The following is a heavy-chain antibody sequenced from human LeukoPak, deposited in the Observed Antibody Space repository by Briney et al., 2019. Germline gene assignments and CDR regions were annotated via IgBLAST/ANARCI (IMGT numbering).Heavy chain of an antibody. CDR1: GFTFSTYA. CDR3: ARDYCSSTSCLLDY. Sequence: GGSLRLSCAASGFTFSTYATHWVRQAPGKGLEYVSAISSNGGSTYYANSVKGRFTISRDNSKNTLYLQMGSLRAEDMAVYYCARDYCSSTSCLLDYWGQGTLVTVSS. V-gene: IGHV3-64*01. CDR2: ISSNGGST. D-gene: IGHD2-2*01. J-gene: IGHJ4*02.